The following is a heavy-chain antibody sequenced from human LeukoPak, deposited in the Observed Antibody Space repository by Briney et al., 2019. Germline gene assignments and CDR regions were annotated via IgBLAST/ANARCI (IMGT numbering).Heavy chain of an antibody. D-gene: IGHD2-21*02. J-gene: IGHJ3*02. CDR3: ARHIVVVTAGSDAFDI. Sequence: SETLSLTCTVSGGSINSYYWSWIRQPPGKGLEWIGYIYYSGSTNYNPSLKSRVTISVDTSKNQFSLKLSSVTAADTAVYYCARHIVVVTAGSDAFDIWGQGTMVTVSS. CDR2: IYYSGST. V-gene: IGHV4-59*08. CDR1: GGSINSYY.